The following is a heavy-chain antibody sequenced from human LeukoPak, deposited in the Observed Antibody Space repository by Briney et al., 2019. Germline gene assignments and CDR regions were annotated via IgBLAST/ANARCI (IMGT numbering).Heavy chain of an antibody. CDR1: GFTFRSHA. CDR2: NENGGTT. D-gene: IGHD5-24*01. V-gene: IGHV3-23*01. CDR3: ARGAGYNYPYYFDY. Sequence: GGSLRLSCVGSGFTFRSHAMSWVRQAPEKGLEFVSGNENGGTTYYADSVKGRFSISRDNSKNTLYLQMDSLRGEDTAVYYCARGAGYNYPYYFDYWGQGTLVTVSS. J-gene: IGHJ4*02.